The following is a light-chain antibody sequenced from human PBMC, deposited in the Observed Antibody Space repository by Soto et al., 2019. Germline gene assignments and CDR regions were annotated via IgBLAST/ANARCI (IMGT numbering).Light chain of an antibody. Sequence: DLQMTQSPSSVSASVGDRVSITCRASQGIGSWLAWYQQKPGKPPQLLIYAASTLDTGVPSRFSGSGSETDFTLTISSLQPEDFATYYCQQVNSLPITFGQGTRLEMK. V-gene: IGKV1-12*01. CDR3: QQVNSLPIT. CDR2: AAS. J-gene: IGKJ5*01. CDR1: QGIGSW.